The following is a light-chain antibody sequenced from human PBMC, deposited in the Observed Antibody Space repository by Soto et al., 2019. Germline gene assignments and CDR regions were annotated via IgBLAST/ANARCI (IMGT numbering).Light chain of an antibody. CDR3: QQYETFSGT. CDR2: DAS. V-gene: IGKV1-5*01. Sequence: INMTHSPSTLSASVLYTVTVTFLSSQSVSGWLAWYQQKPGEAPKLLIYDASSFPRGVPSRFSGSGSGTKSTLTIASLQPDDFATYYCQQYETFSGTFGPGTKVDIK. CDR1: QSVSGW. J-gene: IGKJ1*01.